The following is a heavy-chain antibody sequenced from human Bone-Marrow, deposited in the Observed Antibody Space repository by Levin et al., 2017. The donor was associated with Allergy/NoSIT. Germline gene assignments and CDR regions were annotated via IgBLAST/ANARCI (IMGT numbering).Heavy chain of an antibody. CDR2: IKSKTDGGTA. V-gene: IGHV3-15*01. CDR1: GFTFSDAW. J-gene: IGHJ6*02. CDR3: TTEPDAAVAQFYGLDV. D-gene: IGHD6-13*01. Sequence: PGGSLRLSCAASGFTFSDAWMTWVRQVPGKGLEWVGRIKSKTDGGTADYAAPVKGRFTISRDDSQNTLFLQMNSLKSDDTAVYHCTTEPDAAVAQFYGLDVWGQGTTVTVSS.